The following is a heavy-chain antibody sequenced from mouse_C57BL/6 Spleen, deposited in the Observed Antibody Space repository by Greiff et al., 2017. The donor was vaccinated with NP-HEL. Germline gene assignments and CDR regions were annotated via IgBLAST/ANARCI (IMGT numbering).Heavy chain of an antibody. D-gene: IGHD2-14*01. J-gene: IGHJ2*01. V-gene: IGHV1-80*01. CDR3: ARGGTGYYFDY. CDR1: GYAFSSYW. CDR2: IYPGDGDT. Sequence: ESGAELVKPGASVKISCKASGYAFSSYWMNWVKQRPGKGLEWIGQIYPGDGDTNYNGKFKGKATLTADKSSSTAYMQLSSLTSEDSAVYFCARGGTGYYFDYWGQGTTLTVSS.